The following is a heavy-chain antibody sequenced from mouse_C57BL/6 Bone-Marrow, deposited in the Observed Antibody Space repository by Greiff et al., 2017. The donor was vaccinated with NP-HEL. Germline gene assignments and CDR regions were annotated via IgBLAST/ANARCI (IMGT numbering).Heavy chain of an antibody. J-gene: IGHJ4*01. CDR3: TTGGSSPYAMDY. CDR2: IDPENGDT. CDR1: GFNIKDDY. Sequence: VQLQQSGAELVRPGASVKLSCTVSGFNIKDDYMHWVKQRPEQGLEWIGWIDPENGDTEYASKFQGKATITADKSSNTAYLQLSSLTSEDTAVYYGTTGGSSPYAMDYWGQGTSVTVSS. D-gene: IGHD1-1*01. V-gene: IGHV14-4*01.